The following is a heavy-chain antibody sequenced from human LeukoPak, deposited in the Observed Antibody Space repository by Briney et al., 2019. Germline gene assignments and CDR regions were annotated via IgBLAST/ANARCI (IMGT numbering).Heavy chain of an antibody. Sequence: PGGSLRLSCAASGFTFSSYAMSWVRQAPGKGLEWVAVIWYDGSNKRYGDSVKGRFTISRDNSKNTLYLQMDSLRAEDSAVYYCATGPRYYDISPPEYWGQGTLVTVSS. CDR3: ATGPRYYDISPPEY. J-gene: IGHJ4*02. CDR1: GFTFSSYA. D-gene: IGHD3-9*01. CDR2: IWYDGSNK. V-gene: IGHV3-33*08.